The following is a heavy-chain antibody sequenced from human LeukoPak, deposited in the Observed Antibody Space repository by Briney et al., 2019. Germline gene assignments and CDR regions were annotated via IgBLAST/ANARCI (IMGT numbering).Heavy chain of an antibody. D-gene: IGHD3-22*01. CDR1: GFTFSSYA. CDR2: ISGSGGST. V-gene: IGHV3-23*01. Sequence: GGSLRLSCAASGFTFSSYAMSWVRQAPGKGLEWVSAISGSGGSTYYADSVKGRFTISRDNSKNTLYLQMNSLRAEDTAVYYCARDHAYYYDSSGYPNWFDPWGQGTLVTVSS. J-gene: IGHJ5*02. CDR3: ARDHAYYYDSSGYPNWFDP.